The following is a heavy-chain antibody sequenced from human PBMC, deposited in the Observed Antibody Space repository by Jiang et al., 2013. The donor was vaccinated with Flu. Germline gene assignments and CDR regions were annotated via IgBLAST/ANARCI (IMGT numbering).Heavy chain of an antibody. D-gene: IGHD2/OR15-2a*01. Sequence: VQLVESGGGLVQPGGSLRLSCAASGFTFSSYWVHWVRQAPGKGLVWVSRVNSDGSSTNYADSVKGRFTISRDNAKNTLYLQMNSLRAEDTAVYYCARRGLSKGLAYWGQGTLVTVSS. CDR3: ARRGLSKGLAY. J-gene: IGHJ4*02. V-gene: IGHV3-74*01. CDR1: GFTFSSYW. CDR2: VNSDGSST.